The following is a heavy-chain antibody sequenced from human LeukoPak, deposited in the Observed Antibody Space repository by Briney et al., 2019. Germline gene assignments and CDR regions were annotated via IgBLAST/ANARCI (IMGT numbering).Heavy chain of an antibody. CDR2: ISGSGGST. V-gene: IGHV3-23*01. J-gene: IGHJ6*03. CDR3: AKVSDYSYYYYMDV. CDR1: GFTFADYA. Sequence: HPGGSLRLSCAASGFTFADYAMSWVRQAPGKGLEWFSGISGSGGSTYYADSVKGRFTVSRDNFKNTLFLQVNSLRAEDTAVYYCAKVSDYSYYYYMDVWGKGTTVTVSS.